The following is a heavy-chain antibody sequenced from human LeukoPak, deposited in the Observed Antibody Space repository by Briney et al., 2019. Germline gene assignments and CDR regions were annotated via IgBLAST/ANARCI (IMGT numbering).Heavy chain of an antibody. CDR1: GFIFNNNA. Sequence: TGGSLRLSCAASGFIFNNNAIHWVRQAPGKGLEWVTVISFDGRDKHHADSVKGRFTISRDNSKNTLYLQMSSLRVEDTAMYYCARDLRKSADYYFDNWGQGTLVTVSS. CDR3: ARDLRKSADYYFDN. CDR2: ISFDGRDK. V-gene: IGHV3-30*04. J-gene: IGHJ4*02. D-gene: IGHD3/OR15-3a*01.